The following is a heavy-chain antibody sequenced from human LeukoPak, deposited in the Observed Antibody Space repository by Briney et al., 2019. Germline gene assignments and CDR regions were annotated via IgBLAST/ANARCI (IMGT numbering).Heavy chain of an antibody. CDR3: AKAGDFWSGYYYYYGVDV. J-gene: IGHJ6*02. Sequence: PGGSLRLSCAASGFTFSNYAMTWVRQAPGKGLEWVSAISGSGGSTYYADSVKGRFTISRDNSKNTLYLQMNSLRAEDTAVYYCAKAGDFWSGYYYYYGVDVWGQGTTVTVSS. V-gene: IGHV3-23*01. CDR1: GFTFSNYA. D-gene: IGHD3-3*01. CDR2: ISGSGGST.